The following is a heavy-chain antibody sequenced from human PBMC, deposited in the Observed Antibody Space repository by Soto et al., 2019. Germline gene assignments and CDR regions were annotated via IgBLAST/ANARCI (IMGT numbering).Heavy chain of an antibody. V-gene: IGHV1-18*01. CDR3: ARVIKYYDILTGYYTPGAFDI. CDR2: ISAYNGNT. J-gene: IGHJ3*02. CDR1: GYTFTSYG. D-gene: IGHD3-9*01. Sequence: ASVKVSCKASGYTFTSYGISWVRQAPGQGLEWMGWISAYNGNTNYAQKLQGRVTMTTDTSTSTAYMELRSLRSDDTAVYYCARVIKYYDILTGYYTPGAFDIWGQGTMVTVSS.